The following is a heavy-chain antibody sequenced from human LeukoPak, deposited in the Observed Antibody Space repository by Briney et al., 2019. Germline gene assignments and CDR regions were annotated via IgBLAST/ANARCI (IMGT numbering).Heavy chain of an antibody. J-gene: IGHJ6*02. CDR2: IYPGDSDT. CDR3: ARRGVATNGYYYYGMDV. CDR1: GYRFTNYW. D-gene: IGHD5-12*01. V-gene: IGHV5-51*01. Sequence: GESLKISCKGSGYRFTNYWIGWVRQIPGKGLEWMGIIYPGDSDTRYSPSFQGQVTISADKSISTAYLQWSSLKASDTAMYYCARRGVATNGYYYYGMDVWGQGTTVTVSS.